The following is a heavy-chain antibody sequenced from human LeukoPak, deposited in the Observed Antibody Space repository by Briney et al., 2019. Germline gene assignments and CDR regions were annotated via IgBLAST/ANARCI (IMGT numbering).Heavy chain of an antibody. CDR1: GVTFSTYG. CDR2: GWYDGSNI. CDR3: ERGGYSGTYYFDN. V-gene: IGHV3-33*01. D-gene: IGHD1-26*01. Sequence: RGSLRLSCAASGVTFSTYGMHCVRQAPGKGLDWVAVGWYDGSNIQYVDSVKGRFTISRDNSKTTLYLQINSLTAEDTTVYYCERGGYSGTYYFDNWGQGTLVTVSS. J-gene: IGHJ4*02.